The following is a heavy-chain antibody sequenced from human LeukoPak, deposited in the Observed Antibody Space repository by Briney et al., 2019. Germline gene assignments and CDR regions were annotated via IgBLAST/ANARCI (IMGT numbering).Heavy chain of an antibody. CDR2: INHSGST. D-gene: IGHD2-15*01. CDR1: GYSISSGYY. V-gene: IGHV4-38-2*02. J-gene: IGHJ3*02. CDR3: ARETPNFVGYCSGGSCRHDAFDI. Sequence: PSETLSLTCTVSGYSISSGYYWGWIRQPPGKGLEWIGEINHSGSTNYNPSLKSRVTISVDTSKNQFSLKLSSVTAADTAVYYCARETPNFVGYCSGGSCRHDAFDIWGQGTMVTVSS.